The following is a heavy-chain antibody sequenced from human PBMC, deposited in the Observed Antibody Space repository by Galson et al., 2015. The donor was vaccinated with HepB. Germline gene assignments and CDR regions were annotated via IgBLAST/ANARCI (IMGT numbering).Heavy chain of an antibody. V-gene: IGHV4-31*03. CDR3: AREGDYGSGGVHWFDP. Sequence: TLSLTCTVSGGSISSGGYYWSWIRQHPGKGLEWIGYIYYGGSTYYNPSLKSRVTISVDTSKNQFSLKLSSVTAADTAVYYCAREGDYGSGGVHWFDPWGQGTLVTVSS. J-gene: IGHJ5*02. CDR2: IYYGGST. D-gene: IGHD3-10*01. CDR1: GGSISSGGYY.